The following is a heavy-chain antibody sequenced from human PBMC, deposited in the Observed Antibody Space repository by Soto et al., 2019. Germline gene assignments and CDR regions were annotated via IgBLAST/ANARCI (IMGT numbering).Heavy chain of an antibody. CDR1: GFTFSSYG. J-gene: IGHJ4*02. CDR2: ISYDGSNK. CDR3: AKDRGYSSSWYYFDY. D-gene: IGHD6-13*01. Sequence: GGSLRLSCAASGFTFSSYGMHWVRQAPGKGLEWVAVISYDGSNKYYADSVKGRFTISRDNSKNTLYLQMNSLRAEDTAVYYCAKDRGYSSSWYYFDYWGQGTLVTVSS. V-gene: IGHV3-30*18.